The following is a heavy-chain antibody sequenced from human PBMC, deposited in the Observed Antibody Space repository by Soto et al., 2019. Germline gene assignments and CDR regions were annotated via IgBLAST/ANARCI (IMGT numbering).Heavy chain of an antibody. CDR2: ISGSGGST. Sequence: GGSMRLSCAASGLTFSSYAMSWVRQAQGKGLEWVSAISGSGGSTYYADSVKGRFTISRDNSKNTLYLQMNSLRAEDTAVYYCAKASVNSFIVVVPAAMALDAFDIWGQGTMVTVSS. V-gene: IGHV3-23*01. J-gene: IGHJ3*02. CDR3: AKASVNSFIVVVPAAMALDAFDI. D-gene: IGHD2-2*01. CDR1: GLTFSSYA.